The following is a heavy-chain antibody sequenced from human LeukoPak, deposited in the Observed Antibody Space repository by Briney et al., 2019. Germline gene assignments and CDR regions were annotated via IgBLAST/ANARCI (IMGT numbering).Heavy chain of an antibody. J-gene: IGHJ6*02. CDR2: IYYSGST. CDR1: GGSISSYY. Sequence: SETLSLTCTVSGGSISSYYWSWIRQPPGKGLEWIGYIYYSGSTNYNPSLKSRVTISVDTSKNQFSLKLSSVTAADTAVYYCARDRGGTAYYYLGMDVWGPGTTVTGSS. D-gene: IGHD3-16*01. CDR3: ARDRGGTAYYYLGMDV. V-gene: IGHV4-59*01.